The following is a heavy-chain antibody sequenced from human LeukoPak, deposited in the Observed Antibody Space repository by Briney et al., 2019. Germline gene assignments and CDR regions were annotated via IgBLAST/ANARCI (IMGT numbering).Heavy chain of an antibody. V-gene: IGHV3-9*01. CDR3: AKDIFGWRAGYNSPLDY. J-gene: IGHJ4*02. CDR2: ISWNSGNI. CDR1: GFTFDDYA. D-gene: IGHD5-24*01. Sequence: GGSLRLSCVASGFTFDDYAMHWVRQAPGKGLEWVSGISWNSGNIGYADSVKGRFTISRDNAKNSLYLQMSSLRAEDTALYYCAKDIFGWRAGYNSPLDYWGQGTLVTVSS.